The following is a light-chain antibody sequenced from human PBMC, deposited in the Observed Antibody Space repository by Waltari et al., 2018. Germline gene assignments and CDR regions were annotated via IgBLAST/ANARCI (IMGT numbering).Light chain of an antibody. V-gene: IGKV1-5*03. CDR2: EAS. CDR3: QHYHSFPYT. J-gene: IGKJ2*01. Sequence: DIQMTQSPSTVSASVGDRVTITCRASQSISTWLAWYQQKPGMPPNLLIYEASTLERGVPSRFSGSGSGTEFTLSINSLQPDDFATYYCQHYHSFPYTFGQGTKLEIK. CDR1: QSISTW.